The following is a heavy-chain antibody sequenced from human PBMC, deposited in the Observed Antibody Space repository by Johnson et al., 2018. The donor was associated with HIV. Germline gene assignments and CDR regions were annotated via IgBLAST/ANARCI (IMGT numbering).Heavy chain of an antibody. CDR2: IKSKTDGGTT. CDR1: GFTFTNAW. V-gene: IGHV3-15*01. J-gene: IGHJ3*02. Sequence: VQLVESGGGLVQPGGSLRLSCAASGFTFTNAWMTWVRQAPGKGLEWVGRIKSKTDGGTTDYAAPVKGRFTISRDDSKNTLYLQMNSLKTEDTAVYYWITGGMIVVGDAFDIWGQGTMVTVSS. D-gene: IGHD3-22*01. CDR3: ITGGMIVVGDAFDI.